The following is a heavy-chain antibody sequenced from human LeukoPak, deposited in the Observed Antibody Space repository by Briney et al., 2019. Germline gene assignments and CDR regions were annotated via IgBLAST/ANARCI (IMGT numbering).Heavy chain of an antibody. CDR2: IYYSGST. V-gene: IGHV4-59*01. D-gene: IGHD7-27*01. Sequence: KPSETLSLTCTVSGGSISGYYWTWIRQPPGKGLEWIGCIYYSGSTSYNPSLMSRVTFSVDTSRNQFSLRLTSVTAADTAVYYCARKTGDLYYFDYWGQGTLVTVSS. CDR1: GGSISGYY. J-gene: IGHJ4*02. CDR3: ARKTGDLYYFDY.